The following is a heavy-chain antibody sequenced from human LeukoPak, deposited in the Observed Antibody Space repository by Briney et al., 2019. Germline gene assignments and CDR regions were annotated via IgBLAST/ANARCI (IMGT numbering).Heavy chain of an antibody. CDR1: GFTFSSYA. CDR2: ISGSGGST. V-gene: IGHV3-23*01. D-gene: IGHD2/OR15-2a*01. J-gene: IGHJ4*02. CDR3: AKDKMRSLWPDY. Sequence: GGSLRLSCAATGFTFSSYAMSWVRQAPGKGLEWVSAISGSGGSTYYADSVKGRFTISRDNSKNTLYLQMNSLRAEDTAVYYCAKDKMRSLWPDYWGQGTLVTVSS.